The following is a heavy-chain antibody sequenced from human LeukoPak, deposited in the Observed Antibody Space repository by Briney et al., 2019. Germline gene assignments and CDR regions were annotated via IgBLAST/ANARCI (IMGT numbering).Heavy chain of an antibody. D-gene: IGHD6-6*01. CDR2: IYYSGST. V-gene: IGHV4-31*11. CDR1: GGSFSGYY. Sequence: SETLSLTCAVYGGSFSGYYWSWIRQHPGKGLEWIGYIYYSGSTYYNPSFKSRVTISVDTSKNQFSLKLSSVTAADTAVYYCARDRTLGAFDIWGQGTMVTVSS. CDR3: ARDRTLGAFDI. J-gene: IGHJ3*02.